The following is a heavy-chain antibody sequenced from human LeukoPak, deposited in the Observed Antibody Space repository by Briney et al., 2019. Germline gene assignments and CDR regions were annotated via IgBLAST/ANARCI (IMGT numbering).Heavy chain of an antibody. V-gene: IGHV4-61*02. J-gene: IGHJ5*02. Sequence: SETLSLTCTVSGGSISSNSYCWSWIRQPAGKGLEWIGRIYTSGTTNYNPSLKSRVTISVDTSKNQFSLRLSSVTAADTAVYYCARFVRFGESGGWFDPWGQGTLVTVSS. CDR1: GGSISSNSYC. CDR3: ARFVRFGESGGWFDP. CDR2: IYTSGTT. D-gene: IGHD3-10*01.